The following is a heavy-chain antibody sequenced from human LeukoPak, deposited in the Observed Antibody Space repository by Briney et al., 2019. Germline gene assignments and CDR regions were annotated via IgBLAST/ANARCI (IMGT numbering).Heavy chain of an antibody. D-gene: IGHD3-22*01. CDR1: GFTFSGSA. CDR2: IRSKANSYAT. J-gene: IGHJ4*02. Sequence: GGSLRLSCAASGFTFSGSAMHWVRQASGKGLVWVGRIRSKANSYATAYAASVKGRFTISRDDSKNTAYLQMNSLKTEDTAVYYCTRQPRDYYDSSGYSDFDYWGQGTLVTVSS. V-gene: IGHV3-73*01. CDR3: TRQPRDYYDSSGYSDFDY.